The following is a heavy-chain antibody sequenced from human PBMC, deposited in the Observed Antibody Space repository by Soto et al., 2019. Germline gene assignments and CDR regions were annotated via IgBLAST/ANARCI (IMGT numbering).Heavy chain of an antibody. V-gene: IGHV3-23*01. Sequence: PWGSLRLSCASSGFTFSSYAMSWVRQAPGKGLEWVSSISGSGVKKYYADSVKGRFTISRDNSKSTVYLELNNLSAEDTAVYHCAKNQGVELVPLATVDWFDPWGQGSVVTVSS. J-gene: IGHJ5*02. CDR2: ISGSGVKK. CDR3: AKNQGVELVPLATVDWFDP. D-gene: IGHD1-26*01. CDR1: GFTFSSYA.